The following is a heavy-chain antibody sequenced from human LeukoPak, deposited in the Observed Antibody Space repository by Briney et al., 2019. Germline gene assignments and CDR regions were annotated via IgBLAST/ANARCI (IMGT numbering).Heavy chain of an antibody. CDR3: ARASRGVVPAAYYYYMDA. CDR2: IKEGGSEQ. J-gene: IGHJ6*03. V-gene: IGHV3-7*01. Sequence: GGSLRLSCAASGFTFSGNWMSWVRQAPGKGLEWVANIKEGGSEQYYVDSVKGRFTISRDNAQNSLYLLMNSLRAEDTAVYYCARASRGVVPAAYYYYMDAWGKGTTVTVSS. D-gene: IGHD2-2*01. CDR1: GFTFSGNW.